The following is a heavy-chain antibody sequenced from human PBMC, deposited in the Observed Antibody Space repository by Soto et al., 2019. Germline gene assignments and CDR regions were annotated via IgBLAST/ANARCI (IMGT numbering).Heavy chain of an antibody. CDR2: ISAYNYNT. Sequence: QVQLVQSGAEVKKPGASVKVSCKASGYTFTSYGLSWVRQAPGQGLEWMGRISAYNYNTNYAQKLQGRGTMTTDTSARTASMGLRSLRSDDTAGYYCARVVGALGHWFDPWGQGTLVTVSS. V-gene: IGHV1-18*01. D-gene: IGHD1-26*01. CDR3: ARVVGALGHWFDP. CDR1: GYTFTSYG. J-gene: IGHJ5*02.